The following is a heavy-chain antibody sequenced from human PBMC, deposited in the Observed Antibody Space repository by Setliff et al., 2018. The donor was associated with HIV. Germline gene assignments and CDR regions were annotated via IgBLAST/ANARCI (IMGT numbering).Heavy chain of an antibody. CDR2: IHDNGKA. J-gene: IGHJ5*02. CDR1: GDSITSNSYY. CDR3: VRYRSKIDWFDP. D-gene: IGHD1-26*01. V-gene: IGHV4-39*01. Sequence: SETLSLTCTVSGDSITSNSYYWGWIRQAPGKGLEWMGFIHDNGKAFYDTALKSRLTMYADTSRTQFYLNLRSVTASDTAVYYCVRYRSKIDWFDPWGQGTLVTVSS.